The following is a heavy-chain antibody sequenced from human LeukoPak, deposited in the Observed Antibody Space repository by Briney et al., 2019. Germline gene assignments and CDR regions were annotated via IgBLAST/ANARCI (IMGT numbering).Heavy chain of an antibody. J-gene: IGHJ6*02. D-gene: IGHD1-26*01. CDR1: GFTFSSYS. Sequence: GGSLRVSCAASGFTFSSYSMNWVRQAPGKGLEWVSSISSRSSYIYYADSVKGRFTISRDNAKNSLYLQMNSLRAEDTAVYYCARGVGGGMDVWGQRTTVTVSS. V-gene: IGHV3-21*01. CDR3: ARGVGGGMDV. CDR2: ISSRSSYI.